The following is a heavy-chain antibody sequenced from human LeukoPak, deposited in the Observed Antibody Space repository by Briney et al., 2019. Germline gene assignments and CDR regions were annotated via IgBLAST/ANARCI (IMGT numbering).Heavy chain of an antibody. J-gene: IGHJ4*02. CDR3: ARGHGGYGRAFYYFDY. CDR1: GGTFSSYA. CDR2: IIPIFGTA. D-gene: IGHD5-12*01. Sequence: SVKVSCKASGGTFSSYAISWVRQAPGQGLEWMGGIIPIFGTANYAQKSQGRVTITADESTSTAYMELSSLRSEDTAVYYCARGHGGYGRAFYYFDYWGQGTLVTVSS. V-gene: IGHV1-69*13.